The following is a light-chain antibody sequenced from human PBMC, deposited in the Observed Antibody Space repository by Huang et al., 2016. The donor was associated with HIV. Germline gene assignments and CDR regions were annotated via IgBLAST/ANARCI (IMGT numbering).Light chain of an antibody. CDR3: LQDYNHPRT. J-gene: IGKJ1*01. Sequence: AIQMTQSPSSLSASVGDRVTITCRASQGIRNDLGWYQQRPGKAPKLLIYAASSLQSGVPSRFNGSGSKTDFTLTINSLQPEDFATYYCLQDYNHPRTFGQGTKVEFK. V-gene: IGKV1-6*01. CDR1: QGIRND. CDR2: AAS.